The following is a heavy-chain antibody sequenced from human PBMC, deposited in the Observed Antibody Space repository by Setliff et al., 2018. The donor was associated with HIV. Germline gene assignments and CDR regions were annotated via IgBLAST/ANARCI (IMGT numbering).Heavy chain of an antibody. Sequence: GGSLRLSCVASGFTFSYYGMYWVRQAPGKGLEWVALIYNDGSKKYYADSVKGRFTISRDNSKSTLYLQMNSLRAEDTAVYYCAKVLGAYGDSFFDYWGQGTLVTVSS. J-gene: IGHJ4*02. CDR2: IYNDGSKK. CDR3: AKVLGAYGDSFFDY. CDR1: GFTFSYYG. V-gene: IGHV3-30*02. D-gene: IGHD4-17*01.